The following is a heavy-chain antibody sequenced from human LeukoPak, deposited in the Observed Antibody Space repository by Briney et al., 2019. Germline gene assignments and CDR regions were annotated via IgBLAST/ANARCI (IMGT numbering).Heavy chain of an antibody. CDR3: AKPGGRVGESLNGIDY. J-gene: IGHJ4*02. Sequence: PGGSLRLSCAASGFAFSNYGLHWIRQAPGKGLEWVAFIQYDGSNKFHTDSVNGRFTISRDNSKNTLFLQMNSLRAEDTAVYYCAKPGGRVGESLNGIDYWGQGTLVTVS. V-gene: IGHV3-30*02. D-gene: IGHD3-10*01. CDR1: GFAFSNYG. CDR2: IQYDGSNK.